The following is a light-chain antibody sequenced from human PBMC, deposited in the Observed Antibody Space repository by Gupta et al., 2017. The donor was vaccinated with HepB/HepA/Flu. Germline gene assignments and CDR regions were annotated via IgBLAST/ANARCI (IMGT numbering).Light chain of an antibody. CDR1: QSISRY. Sequence: QSSLSASVEDRVPITCRASQSISRYLNWYQQSPGKVPNLLIYAASSLQIRVPSRFSGSGTGTAFTLTISRRQPEDFATYSCQQRYSTPKTFGQGTKLEI. V-gene: IGKV1-39*01. CDR3: QQRYSTPKT. CDR2: AAS. J-gene: IGKJ1*01.